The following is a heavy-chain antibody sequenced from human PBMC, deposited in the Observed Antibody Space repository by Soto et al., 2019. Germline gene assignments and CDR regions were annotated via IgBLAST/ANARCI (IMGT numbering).Heavy chain of an antibody. Sequence: QVQLVQSGADLKKPGSSVKVSCKASGGSFSNSSISWVRQAPGQGLEWMGGIIPLFGTTNYAQKFRGRVTITADESTSTAYMEMSSLRFEDMAVYYCARAHGSSWYNWFDPWGQGTLVTVSS. CDR1: GGSFSNSS. CDR3: ARAHGSSWYNWFDP. J-gene: IGHJ5*02. CDR2: IIPLFGTT. V-gene: IGHV1-69*01. D-gene: IGHD6-13*01.